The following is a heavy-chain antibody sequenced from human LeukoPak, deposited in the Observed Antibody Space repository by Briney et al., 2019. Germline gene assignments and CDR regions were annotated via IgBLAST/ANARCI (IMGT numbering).Heavy chain of an antibody. V-gene: IGHV1-18*01. D-gene: IGHD1-26*01. CDR3: ARRPHQYSGSYYDY. CDR2: ITSYSDNT. CDR1: GYTFTSYG. Sequence: GASVKVSCKASGYTFTSYGISWVRQAPGQGLEWMGWITSYSDNTKYAQKFQGRVTMTTDTSTTTAYMELRSLSFDDTAIYYCARRPHQYSGSYYDYWGQGTLVTVSS. J-gene: IGHJ4*02.